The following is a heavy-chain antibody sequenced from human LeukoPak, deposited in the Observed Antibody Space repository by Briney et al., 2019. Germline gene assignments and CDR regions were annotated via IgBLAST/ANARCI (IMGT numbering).Heavy chain of an antibody. Sequence: GGSLRLSCAASGFTFSSYAISWVRQAPGKGLEWVSAISGSGGSTYYADSVKGRFTISRDNSKNTLHLQKNSLRAEDTAVYYCAKDWAIVRGVIITLDYWGQGTLVTVSS. J-gene: IGHJ4*02. CDR2: ISGSGGST. CDR3: AKDWAIVRGVIITLDY. V-gene: IGHV3-23*01. D-gene: IGHD3-10*01. CDR1: GFTFSSYA.